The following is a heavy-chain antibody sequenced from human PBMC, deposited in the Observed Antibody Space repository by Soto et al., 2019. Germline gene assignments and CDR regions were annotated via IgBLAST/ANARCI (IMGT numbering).Heavy chain of an antibody. CDR3: ARDLGQMVRGVIFSYYYYGMDV. CDR1: GGSVSSGSYY. D-gene: IGHD3-10*01. V-gene: IGHV4-61*01. CDR2: IYYSGST. Sequence: SETLSLTCTVSGGSVSSGSYYWSWIRQPPGKGLEWIGYIYYSGSTNYNPSLKSRVTISVDTSKNQFSLKLSSVTAADTAVYYCARDLGQMVRGVIFSYYYYGMDVWGQGTTVTVSS. J-gene: IGHJ6*02.